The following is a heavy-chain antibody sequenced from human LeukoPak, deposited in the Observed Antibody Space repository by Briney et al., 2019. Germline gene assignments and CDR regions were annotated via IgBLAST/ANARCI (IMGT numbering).Heavy chain of an antibody. CDR1: GFTFSSYS. J-gene: IGHJ4*02. Sequence: GGSLRLSCAASGFTFSSYSMNWFRQAPGKGLEWVSSISSSSSYIYYADSVKGRFTISRDNAKNSLYLQMNSLRAEDTAVYYCATSMMSIAVAGTSYWGQGTLVTVSS. V-gene: IGHV3-21*01. D-gene: IGHD6-19*01. CDR3: ATSMMSIAVAGTSY. CDR2: ISSSSSYI.